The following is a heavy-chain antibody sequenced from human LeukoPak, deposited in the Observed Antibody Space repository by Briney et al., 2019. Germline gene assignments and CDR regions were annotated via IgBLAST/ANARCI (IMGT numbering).Heavy chain of an antibody. CDR3: AKDSTSSGSYYGMDV. Sequence: GGSLRLSCAASGFTFSSYGMHWVRQAPGKGLEWVAVISYDGSNKYYADSVKGRFTISRDNSKNTLYLQMNSLIAEDTAVYYCAKDSTSSGSYYGMDVWGQGTTVTVSS. CDR1: GFTFSSYG. CDR2: ISYDGSNK. D-gene: IGHD3-3*01. V-gene: IGHV3-30*18. J-gene: IGHJ6*02.